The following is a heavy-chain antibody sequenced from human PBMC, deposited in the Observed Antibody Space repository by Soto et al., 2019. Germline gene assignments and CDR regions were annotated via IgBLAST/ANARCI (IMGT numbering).Heavy chain of an antibody. CDR3: ARGDIVVVPAAILSPSGMDV. Sequence: SLRLSCAASGLTFSSYAMHWVRQAPGQGPEWVAVISYDGSNKYYADSVKGRFTISRDNSKITLYLQMNSLRAEDTVVYYWARGDIVVVPAAILSPSGMDVWGQGTTVTVSS. J-gene: IGHJ6*02. V-gene: IGHV3-30-3*01. CDR1: GLTFSSYA. CDR2: ISYDGSNK. D-gene: IGHD2-2*01.